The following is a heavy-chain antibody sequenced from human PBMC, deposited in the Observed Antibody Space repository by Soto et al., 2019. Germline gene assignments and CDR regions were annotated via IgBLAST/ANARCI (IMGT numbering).Heavy chain of an antibody. CDR2: ISSSSSYI. Sequence: GGSLRLSCAASGFTFSSYSMNWVRQAPGKGLEWVSSISSSSSYIYYADSVKGRFTISRDNAKNSLYLQMNSLRAEDTAVYYCARDLAIAVAGTGFDYWGQGTLVTVSS. J-gene: IGHJ4*02. CDR3: ARDLAIAVAGTGFDY. CDR1: GFTFSSYS. V-gene: IGHV3-21*01. D-gene: IGHD6-19*01.